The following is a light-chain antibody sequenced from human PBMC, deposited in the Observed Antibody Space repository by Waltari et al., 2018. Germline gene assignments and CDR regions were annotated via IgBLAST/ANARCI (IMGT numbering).Light chain of an antibody. CDR1: QSVSDW. J-gene: IGKJ2*01. Sequence: DIQMTQSPSTLSASVGDRVTITCRASQSVSDWLAWYQEKPGKAPRLLLYKSSFLEEGVPSRFSGSGSETEFTLTISSLQPDDFATYYCQQYNISPYTFGQGTTLEI. CDR2: KSS. V-gene: IGKV1-5*03. CDR3: QQYNISPYT.